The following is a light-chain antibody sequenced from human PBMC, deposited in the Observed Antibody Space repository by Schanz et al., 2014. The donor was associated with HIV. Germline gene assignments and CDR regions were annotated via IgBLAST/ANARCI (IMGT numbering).Light chain of an antibody. Sequence: QSALTQPASVSGSPGQSITISCTGSSNDVGGYTYVSWYQQHPGKAPKLMIYEVNKRPSGVPDRFSCSKSGYTASLTISGLQADDEADYYCSSYTTSSTLVLGGGTQLTVL. CDR3: SSYTTSSTLV. V-gene: IGLV2-14*01. J-gene: IGLJ2*01. CDR1: SNDVGGYTY. CDR2: EVN.